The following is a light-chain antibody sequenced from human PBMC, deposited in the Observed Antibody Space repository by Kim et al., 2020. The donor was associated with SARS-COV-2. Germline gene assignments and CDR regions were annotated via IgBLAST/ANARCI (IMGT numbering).Light chain of an antibody. J-gene: IGKJ1*01. CDR2: SAS. CDR3: LQEYNYPWT. CDR1: QGIRND. V-gene: IGKV1-6*01. Sequence: ASVGDRVTITCQASQGIRNDLAWYQQKPGKAPKLLIYSASNLQSGVPSRFSGSASGTDFTLTITRLQPEDFATYYCLQEYNYPWTFGQGTKVEIK.